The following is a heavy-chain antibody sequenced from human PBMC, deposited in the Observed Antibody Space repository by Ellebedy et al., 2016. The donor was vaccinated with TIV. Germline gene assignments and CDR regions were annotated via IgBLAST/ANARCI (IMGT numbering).Heavy chain of an antibody. V-gene: IGHV3-48*01. J-gene: IGHJ2*01. CDR3: ARNMVMGRWYFDL. D-gene: IGHD2-21*01. Sequence: PGGSLRLSCAASGFTFSSYSMNWVRQAPGKGLEWVSYISSSSTTIYYADSVKGRFTISRDNAKNSLYLEMNSLRAEDTAVYYCARNMVMGRWYFDLWGRGTLVTVSS. CDR2: ISSSSTTI. CDR1: GFTFSSYS.